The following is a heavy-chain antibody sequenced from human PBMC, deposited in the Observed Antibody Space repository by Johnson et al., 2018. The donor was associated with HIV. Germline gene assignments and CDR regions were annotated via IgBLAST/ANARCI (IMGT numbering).Heavy chain of an antibody. CDR3: ARGGSSGWSGFLAFDI. V-gene: IGHV3-15*01. J-gene: IGHJ3*02. CDR2: IKSKTDGGTT. Sequence: VESGGGLVQPGGSLRLSCAASGFTFSSYAMSWVRQAPGKGLEWVGRIKSKTDGGTTDYAAPVKGRFTISRDDSKNTLYLQMNSLRAGDTAIYYCARGGSSGWSGFLAFDIWGQGTMVTVSS. D-gene: IGHD6-19*01. CDR1: GFTFSSYA.